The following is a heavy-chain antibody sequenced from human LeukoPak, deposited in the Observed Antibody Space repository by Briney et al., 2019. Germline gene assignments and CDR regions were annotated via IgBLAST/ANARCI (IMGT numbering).Heavy chain of an antibody. D-gene: IGHD3-10*01. CDR2: ISSNGGST. CDR1: GFTFSAYA. Sequence: GGSLRLSCEASGFTFSAYAMTWVRQAPGRGLEYVSAISSNGGSTYYADSVKGRFTISRDNSKNTLYLQMSSLRAEDTAVYYCVIPPMVRGVITFDYWGQGTLVTVSS. CDR3: VIPPMVRGVITFDY. V-gene: IGHV3-64D*06. J-gene: IGHJ4*02.